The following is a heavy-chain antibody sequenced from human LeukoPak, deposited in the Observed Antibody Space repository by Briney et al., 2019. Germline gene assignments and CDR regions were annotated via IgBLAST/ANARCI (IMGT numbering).Heavy chain of an antibody. J-gene: IGHJ4*02. CDR1: GGSISSSSYY. Sequence: SETLSLTCTVSGGSISSSSYYWGWIRQPPGKGLEWIGSIYYSGSTYYNPSLKSRVTISVDTSKNQFSLKLSSVTAADTAVYYCARHLYGGYVVDYWGQGTLVTASS. D-gene: IGHD5-12*01. CDR3: ARHLYGGYVVDY. V-gene: IGHV4-39*01. CDR2: IYYSGST.